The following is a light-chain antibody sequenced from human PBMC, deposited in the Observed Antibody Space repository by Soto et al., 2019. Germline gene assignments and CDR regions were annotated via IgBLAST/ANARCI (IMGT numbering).Light chain of an antibody. CDR3: QQRSNWPIT. CDR2: DAS. J-gene: IGKJ5*01. Sequence: EVVMTQSPATLSVSPGERATLSCRASQSVSSSLARYQQKPGQAPRLLIYDASNRATGIPARFSGSGSGTDFTLTISSLEPEDFAVYYCQQRSNWPITFGQGTRLEIK. V-gene: IGKV3-11*01. CDR1: QSVSSS.